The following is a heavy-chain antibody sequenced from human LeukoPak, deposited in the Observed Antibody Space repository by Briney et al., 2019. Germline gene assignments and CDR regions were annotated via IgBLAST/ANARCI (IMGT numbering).Heavy chain of an antibody. D-gene: IGHD1-26*01. CDR2: IIPILGIA. V-gene: IGHV1-69*02. CDR1: GGTFSSYT. CDR3: ATPLGASDAFDI. Sequence: SVKVSCKASGGTFSSYTISWVRQAPGQGLEWMGRIIPILGIANYAQKFQGRVTITTDESTSTAYMELSSLRSEDTAVYYCATPLGASDAFDIWGQGTMVTVSS. J-gene: IGHJ3*02.